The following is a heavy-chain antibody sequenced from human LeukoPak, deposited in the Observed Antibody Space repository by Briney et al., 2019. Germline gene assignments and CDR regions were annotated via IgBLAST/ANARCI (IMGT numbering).Heavy chain of an antibody. D-gene: IGHD3-16*01. CDR1: GFTFGTHT. CDR3: TRDRFYVWFDP. J-gene: IGHJ5*02. CDR2: IRSSGTT. Sequence: PGGSLRLSCTASGFTFGTHTMHWFRQAPGKGLQWIGFIRSSGTTQYAASVKGRFTVSRDDSKSIAYLQMNSLKTEDTAVYYCTRDRFYVWFDPWGQGTLVTVSS. V-gene: IGHV3-49*03.